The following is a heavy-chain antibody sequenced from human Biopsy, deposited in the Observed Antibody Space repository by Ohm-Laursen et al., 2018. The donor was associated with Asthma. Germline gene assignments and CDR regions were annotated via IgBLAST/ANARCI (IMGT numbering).Heavy chain of an antibody. Sequence: GSLRLSCTASGFTFRAHAMSWVRQAPGKGLEWVSTISGNSGITYYADSVKGRFTISRDNSQNTLYLHMDSLSAKDTAVYYCAKDRSGTWYGFDYWGQGTLVTVSS. D-gene: IGHD6-13*01. J-gene: IGHJ4*02. CDR2: ISGNSGIT. CDR1: GFTFRAHA. CDR3: AKDRSGTWYGFDY. V-gene: IGHV3-23*01.